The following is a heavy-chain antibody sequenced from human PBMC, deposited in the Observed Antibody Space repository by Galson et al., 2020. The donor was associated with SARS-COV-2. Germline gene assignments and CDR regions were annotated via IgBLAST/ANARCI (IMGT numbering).Heavy chain of an antibody. CDR2: INPNSGGT. CDR3: ARAGGGYSRFDY. V-gene: IGHV1-2*02. CDR1: GYTFTGYY. J-gene: IGHJ4*02. D-gene: IGHD1-26*01. Sequence: KISCKASGYTFTGYYMHWVRQAPGQGLEWMGWINPNSGGTNYAQKFQGRVTMTRDTSISTAYMELSRLRSDDTAVYYCARAGGGYSRFDYWGQGTLVTVSS.